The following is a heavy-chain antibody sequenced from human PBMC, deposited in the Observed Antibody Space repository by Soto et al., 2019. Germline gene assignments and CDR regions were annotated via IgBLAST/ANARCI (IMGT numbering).Heavy chain of an antibody. CDR1: GYSLTSYW. Sequence: EVQLVQSGAEVKKPGESLKISCKGSGYSLTSYWIGWVRQMPGKGLEWMGIIYPGDSDTRYSPSFQGQVTISADKSISTAYLQWSSLKASDTAMYYCARLKRDGHNYSPLYYWGQGTLVTVSS. CDR2: IYPGDSDT. J-gene: IGHJ4*02. D-gene: IGHD5-12*01. V-gene: IGHV5-51*03. CDR3: ARLKRDGHNYSPLYY.